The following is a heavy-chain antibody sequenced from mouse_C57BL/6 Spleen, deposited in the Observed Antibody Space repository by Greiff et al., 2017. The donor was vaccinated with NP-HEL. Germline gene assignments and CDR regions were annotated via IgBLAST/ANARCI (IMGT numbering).Heavy chain of an antibody. CDR3: ARRGWLRGDAMDY. D-gene: IGHD2-3*01. V-gene: IGHV1-61*01. Sequence: QVQLQQPGAELVRPGSSVKLSCKASGYTFTSYWMDWVKQRPGQGLEWIGNIYPSDSETHYNQQFKDKATLTVDKSSSTAYMQISSLKSEDSAVYYCARRGWLRGDAMDYWGQGTSVTVSS. CDR2: IYPSDSET. CDR1: GYTFTSYW. J-gene: IGHJ4*01.